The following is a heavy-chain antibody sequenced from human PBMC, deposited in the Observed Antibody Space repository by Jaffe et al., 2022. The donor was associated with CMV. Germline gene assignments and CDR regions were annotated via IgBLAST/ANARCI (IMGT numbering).Heavy chain of an antibody. Sequence: QVQLVESGGGLVKPGGSLRLSCAASGFTFSDYYMSWIRQAPGKGLEWVSYISSSGSTIYYADSVKGRFTISRDNAKNSLYLQMNSLRAEDTAVYYCARDRSGATMVRGVIKYYYYGMDVWGQGTTVTVSS. CDR2: ISSSGSTI. CDR1: GFTFSDYY. D-gene: IGHD3-10*01. V-gene: IGHV3-11*01. J-gene: IGHJ6*02. CDR3: ARDRSGATMVRGVIKYYYYGMDV.